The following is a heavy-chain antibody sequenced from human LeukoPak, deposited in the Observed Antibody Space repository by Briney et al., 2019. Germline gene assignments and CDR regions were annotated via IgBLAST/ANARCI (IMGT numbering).Heavy chain of an antibody. CDR1: GFTFSNYW. CDR2: IKQDGSEK. V-gene: IGHV3-7*03. D-gene: IGHD3-22*01. J-gene: IGHJ3*02. Sequence: GGSLRLSCAASGFTFSNYWMSWVRQAPGKGLEWVANIKQDGSEKYYVDSVKGRFTISRDNSKNTLYLQMNSLRAEDTAVYYCAKDSEPNYYDSSGYFGDAFDIWGQGTMVTVSS. CDR3: AKDSEPNYYDSSGYFGDAFDI.